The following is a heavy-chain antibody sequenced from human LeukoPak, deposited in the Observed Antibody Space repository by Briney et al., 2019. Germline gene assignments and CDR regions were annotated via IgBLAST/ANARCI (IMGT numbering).Heavy chain of an antibody. CDR1: VCTFSSYW. CDR2: INPGGSSI. CDR3: ARSNQADDY. J-gene: IGHJ4*02. D-gene: IGHD1-14*01. V-gene: IGHV3-74*01. Sequence: PGRSLRLSCAASVCTFSSYWMHWVRQVPGEGLVWVARINPGGSSITYADSVKGRFTISRDNAKNTLHLQMDSLRAEDTGVYYCARSNQADDYWGQGTLVTVSS.